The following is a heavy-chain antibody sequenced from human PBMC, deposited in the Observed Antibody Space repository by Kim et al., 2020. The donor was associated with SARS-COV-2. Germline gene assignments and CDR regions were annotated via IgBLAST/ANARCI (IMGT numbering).Heavy chain of an antibody. CDR2: IIPIFGTA. J-gene: IGHJ6*02. Sequence: SVKVSCKASGGTFSSYAISWVRQAPGQGLEWMGGIIPIFGTANYAQKFQGRVTITADESTSTAYMELSSLRSEDTAVYYCARRDTAMVDYYYGMDVWGQGTTVTVSS. CDR1: GGTFSSYA. D-gene: IGHD5-18*01. V-gene: IGHV1-69*13. CDR3: ARRDTAMVDYYYGMDV.